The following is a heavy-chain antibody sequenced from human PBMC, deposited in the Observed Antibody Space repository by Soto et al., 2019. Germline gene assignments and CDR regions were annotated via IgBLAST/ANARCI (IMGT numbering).Heavy chain of an antibody. Sequence: PGGSLRLSCATSGFTFSSYVMHWVRQAPGKGLEWVAVIWYDGNKEDYANSVKGRFSISRDNSKHTLYLQMNSLRAEDTAVYYCARLYTVTIRATREYHYYGLDVWGQGTTVTVSS. J-gene: IGHJ6*02. CDR3: ARLYTVTIRATREYHYYGLDV. V-gene: IGHV3-33*01. CDR2: IWYDGNKE. D-gene: IGHD4-4*01. CDR1: GFTFSSYV.